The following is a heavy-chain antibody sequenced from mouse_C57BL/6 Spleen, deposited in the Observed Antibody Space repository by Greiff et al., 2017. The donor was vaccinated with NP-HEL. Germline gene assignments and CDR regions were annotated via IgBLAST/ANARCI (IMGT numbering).Heavy chain of an antibody. CDR2: IDPENGDT. CDR3: TTGLRRAFFDY. CDR1: GFNIKDDY. Sequence: VQLKESGAELVRPGASVKLSCTASGFNIKDDYMHWVKQRPEQGLEWIGWIDPENGDTEYASKFQGKATITADTSSNTAYLQLSSLTSEDTAVYYCTTGLRRAFFDYWGQGTTLTVSS. V-gene: IGHV14-4*01. J-gene: IGHJ2*01. D-gene: IGHD2-4*01.